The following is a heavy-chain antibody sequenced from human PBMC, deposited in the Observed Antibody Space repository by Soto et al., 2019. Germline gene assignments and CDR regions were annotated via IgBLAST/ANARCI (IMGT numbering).Heavy chain of an antibody. J-gene: IGHJ2*01. V-gene: IGHV3-7*01. CDR1: GFTFSRYW. CDR2: IKQDGGEK. Sequence: EVQLVESGGGLVQPGGSLRLSCAASGFTFSRYWMSWVRQAPGKGLEWVASIKQDGGEKYYVDSVKGRFTISRDNAKKSLYLQMNRLRVEDTAVYYCARGPDCGGDCYLGWYFDLWGRGTLVTVSS. CDR3: ARGPDCGGDCYLGWYFDL. D-gene: IGHD2-21*02.